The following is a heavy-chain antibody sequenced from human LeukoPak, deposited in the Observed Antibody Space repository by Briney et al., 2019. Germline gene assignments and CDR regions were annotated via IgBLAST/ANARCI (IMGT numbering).Heavy chain of an antibody. J-gene: IGHJ2*01. D-gene: IGHD4-17*01. CDR2: MNPNSGNT. CDR3: ARLYGDYWYFDL. Sequence: KPGASVKVSCKASGYTFTSYDINWVRQATGQGLEWMGWMNPNSGNTGYAQKYQGRVTMTRNTSISTAYMELSSLRSEDTAVYYCARLYGDYWYFDLWGRGTLVTVSS. CDR1: GYTFTSYD. V-gene: IGHV1-8*01.